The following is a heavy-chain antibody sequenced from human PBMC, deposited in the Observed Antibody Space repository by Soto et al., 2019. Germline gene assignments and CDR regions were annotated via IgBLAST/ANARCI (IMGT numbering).Heavy chain of an antibody. CDR2: INQGGST. Sequence: SETLSLTCAVHDGSLSGSYWSWIRQSPGKGLEWIGEINQGGSTNYNPSLKSRVTISVETSKNQFSLKLRSVTAADTAVYYCARGALMVVVHTFYYTMDVWGQGATVTVSS. J-gene: IGHJ6*02. V-gene: IGHV4-34*01. CDR1: DGSLSGSY. D-gene: IGHD3-22*01. CDR3: ARGALMVVVHTFYYTMDV.